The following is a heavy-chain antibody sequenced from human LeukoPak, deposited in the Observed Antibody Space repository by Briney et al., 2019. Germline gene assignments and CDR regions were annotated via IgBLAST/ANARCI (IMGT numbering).Heavy chain of an antibody. CDR2: ISGSGGST. Sequence: PGGSLRLSCAASGFTFSSYAMSWVRQAPGKGLEWVSAISGSGGSTYYADSVKGRFTISRDNSKNTLYLQMNSLRAEDTAVYYCAKDLKSTYGSGSYPSWFDPWAREPWSPSPQ. D-gene: IGHD3-10*01. V-gene: IGHV3-23*01. CDR3: AKDLKSTYGSGSYPSWFDP. J-gene: IGHJ5*02. CDR1: GFTFSSYA.